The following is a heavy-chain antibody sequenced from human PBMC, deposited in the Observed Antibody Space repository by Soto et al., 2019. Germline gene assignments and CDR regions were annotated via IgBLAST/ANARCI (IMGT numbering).Heavy chain of an antibody. CDR2: INPSDGGT. Sequence: ASVKVSCKASGYSFTSYYMHLVRQAPGQGLEWMGIINPSDGGTRYAQKFQGRVTMTEDTSTETAYMELSSLRSEDTAVYYCAREGPYYQDGSGYLAYWVQGTLVTVSS. D-gene: IGHD3-22*01. CDR3: AREGPYYQDGSGYLAY. J-gene: IGHJ4*02. V-gene: IGHV1-46*01. CDR1: GYSFTSYY.